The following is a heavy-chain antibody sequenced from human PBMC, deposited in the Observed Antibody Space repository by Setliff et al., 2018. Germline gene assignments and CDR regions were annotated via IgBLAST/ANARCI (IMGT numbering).Heavy chain of an antibody. CDR2: RYYLGAT. CDR1: GGSVNDYY. D-gene: IGHD3-3*01. CDR3: ARLNFWTGEGGT. J-gene: IGHJ5*02. Sequence: SETLSLTCTVSGGSVNDYYWSWIRRPPGKGLEWIGYRYYLGATKNTPSLKGRVSISVDTAENQVSLKVNSVTAADTGVYYCARLNFWTGEGGTWGQGTRVTVSS. V-gene: IGHV4-59*02.